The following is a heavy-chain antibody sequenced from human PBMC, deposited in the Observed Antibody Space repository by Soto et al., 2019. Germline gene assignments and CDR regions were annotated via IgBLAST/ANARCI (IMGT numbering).Heavy chain of an antibody. J-gene: IGHJ6*02. V-gene: IGHV4-30-2*01. CDR2: IYHSGST. CDR3: AGWIQLQQYYYYGMDV. CDR1: GGSISSGGYS. D-gene: IGHD5-18*01. Sequence: SETLSLTCAVSGGSISSGGYSWSWIRQPPGKGLEWIGYIYHSGSTYYNPSLKSRVTISVDKSKNQFSLKLSSVTAADTAVYYCAGWIQLQQYYYYGMDVWGQGTTVTVSS.